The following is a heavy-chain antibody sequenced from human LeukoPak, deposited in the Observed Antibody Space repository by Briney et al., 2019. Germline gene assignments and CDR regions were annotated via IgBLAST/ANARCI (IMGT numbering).Heavy chain of an antibody. Sequence: SETLSLTCTVSGGSISSSSYYWGWIRQPPGKGLEWIGSIYYSGSTYYNPSLKSRVTISVDTSKNQFSLKLSSVTAADTAVYYCARAPKYYDFWSGRYYYYMDVWGKGTTVTVSS. CDR2: IYYSGST. CDR1: GGSISSSSYY. V-gene: IGHV4-39*07. D-gene: IGHD3-3*01. J-gene: IGHJ6*03. CDR3: ARAPKYYDFWSGRYYYYMDV.